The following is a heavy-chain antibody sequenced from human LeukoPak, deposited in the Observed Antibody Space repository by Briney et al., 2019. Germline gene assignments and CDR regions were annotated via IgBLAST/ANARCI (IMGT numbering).Heavy chain of an antibody. J-gene: IGHJ5*02. CDR3: AKVPYSSSWYGDGINWFDP. Sequence: PGGSLRLSCAASGFTFSSYWMSWVRQAPGKGLEWVANIKQDGSEKYYVDSVKGRFTISRDNSKNTLYLQMNSLRAEDTAVYYCAKVPYSSSWYGDGINWFDPWGQGTLVTVSS. CDR1: GFTFSSYW. CDR2: IKQDGSEK. D-gene: IGHD6-13*01. V-gene: IGHV3-7*03.